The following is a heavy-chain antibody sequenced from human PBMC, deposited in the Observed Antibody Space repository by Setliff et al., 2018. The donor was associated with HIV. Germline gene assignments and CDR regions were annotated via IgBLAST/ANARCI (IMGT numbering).Heavy chain of an antibody. Sequence: TLSLTCGVYGGSLSDYYWSWIRQPPGKGLEWIGEINHSGSSNYNPSLKSRVTISVDKSKNQFSLKLSSVTAADTAIYYCARVPTSSWYVTTQRTKEYFHQWGQGTLVTVSS. CDR2: INHSGSS. J-gene: IGHJ1*01. CDR1: GGSLSDYY. V-gene: IGHV4-34*01. D-gene: IGHD6-13*01. CDR3: ARVPTSSWYVTTQRTKEYFHQ.